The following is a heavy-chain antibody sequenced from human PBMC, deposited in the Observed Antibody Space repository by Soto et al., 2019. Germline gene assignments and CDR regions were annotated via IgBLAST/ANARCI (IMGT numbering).Heavy chain of an antibody. D-gene: IGHD3-16*02. CDR2: IYYSGST. Sequence: ASETLSLTCTVSGGSISSGDYYWSWIRQPPGKGLEWIGYIYYSGSTYYNPSLKSRVTISVDTSKNQFSLKLSSVTAADTAVYYCARGRLRLGELSPNFDYWGQGALVTVSS. CDR3: ARGRLRLGELSPNFDY. CDR1: GGSISSGDYY. J-gene: IGHJ4*02. V-gene: IGHV4-30-4*01.